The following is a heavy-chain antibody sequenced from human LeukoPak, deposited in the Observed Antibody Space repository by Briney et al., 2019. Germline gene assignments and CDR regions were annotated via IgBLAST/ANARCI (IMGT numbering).Heavy chain of an antibody. CDR3: RRTAMFADS. J-gene: IGHJ4*02. CDR1: GDSVSSNSAA. CDR2: TYYRSKWYN. Sequence: SQTLSLTCAISGDSVSSNSAAWNWIRQSPARGLEWLGRTYYRSKWYNDYAVSVKSRITINPDTSRNQFSLQLESVTPDDTAMYYCRRTAMFADSWGQGTLVTVSS. V-gene: IGHV6-1*01. D-gene: IGHD3-10*02.